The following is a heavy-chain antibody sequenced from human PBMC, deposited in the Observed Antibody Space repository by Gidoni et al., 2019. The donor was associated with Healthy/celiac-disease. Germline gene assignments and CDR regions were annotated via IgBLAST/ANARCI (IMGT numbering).Heavy chain of an antibody. D-gene: IGHD3-16*02. J-gene: IGHJ4*02. CDR2: IRGRGGST. V-gene: IGHV3-23*01. CDR1: GFTFSSYA. CDR3: AKDSGIKVGGVIVEGAPEYYFDY. Sequence: EVQLLESGGGLVQPGGSLRLSCAASGFTFSSYAMSWVRQAPGKGLEWVAAIRGRGGSTYYADSVKGRFTISRDNSKDTLYLQMNSLRAEETAVYYCAKDSGIKVGGVIVEGAPEYYFDYRGQGTLVTVSS.